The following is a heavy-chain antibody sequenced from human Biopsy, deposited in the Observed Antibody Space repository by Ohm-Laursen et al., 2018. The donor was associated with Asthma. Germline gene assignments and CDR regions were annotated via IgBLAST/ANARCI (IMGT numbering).Heavy chain of an antibody. J-gene: IGHJ6*02. D-gene: IGHD1-7*01. CDR3: ARDPHNSYLAPLRTKFNYYYYGMDV. CDR2: IIPIFGTA. CDR1: GGTFSRYA. V-gene: IGHV1-69*01. Sequence: SSVKVSCKASGGTFSRYAISWVRQAPGRGLEWMGWIIPIFGTANYAQKFQGRVTITADESTSTAYMELSSLRSEDTAVYYCARDPHNSYLAPLRTKFNYYYYGMDVWGQGTTVTVSS.